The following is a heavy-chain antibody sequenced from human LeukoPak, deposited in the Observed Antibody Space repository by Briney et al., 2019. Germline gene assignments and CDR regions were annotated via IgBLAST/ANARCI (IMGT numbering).Heavy chain of an antibody. CDR3: ATAFYYESAIGEDY. J-gene: IGHJ4*02. Sequence: GGSLRLSCAASGFXVSSNYMSWVRQTPGKGLECVSVLYSGGRTYYADSGKGRFTISSDNSKNTVYLQMNRLRAEDTAVYYCATAFYYESAIGEDYWGQGTLVTVAS. V-gene: IGHV3-53*01. CDR1: GFXVSSNY. CDR2: LYSGGRT. D-gene: IGHD3-22*01.